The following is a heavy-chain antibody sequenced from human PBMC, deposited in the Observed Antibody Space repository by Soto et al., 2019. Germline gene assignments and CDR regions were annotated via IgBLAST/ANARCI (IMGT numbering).Heavy chain of an antibody. Sequence: TLSLTCAVSGGSISSGGYSWSWIRQPPGKGLEWIGYIYHSGSTYYNPSLKSRVTISVDRSKNQFSLKLSSVTAADTAVYYCARVGGVTMMGDAFDIWGQGTMVTVSS. V-gene: IGHV4-30-2*01. J-gene: IGHJ3*02. CDR3: ARVGGVTMMGDAFDI. CDR2: IYHSGST. CDR1: GGSISSGGYS. D-gene: IGHD3-22*01.